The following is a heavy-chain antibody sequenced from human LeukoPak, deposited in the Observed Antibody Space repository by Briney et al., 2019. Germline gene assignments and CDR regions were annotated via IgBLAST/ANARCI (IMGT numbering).Heavy chain of an antibody. Sequence: GGSLRLSCAASGLTFSNYSRHWVRQPPGKGLGWVSRINSDGSSRNYAESVKGGFTISRDNSKNTLYLQMNSLRAEDTAVYYCALTTMIVVPLGWGQGTLVTVSS. V-gene: IGHV3-74*01. CDR1: GLTFSNYS. J-gene: IGHJ4*02. CDR2: INSDGSSR. D-gene: IGHD3-22*01. CDR3: ALTTMIVVPLG.